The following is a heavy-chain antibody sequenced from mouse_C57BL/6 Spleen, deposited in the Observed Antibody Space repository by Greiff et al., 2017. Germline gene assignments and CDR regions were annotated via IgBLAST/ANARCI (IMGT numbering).Heavy chain of an antibody. CDR1: GFNIKDDY. J-gene: IGHJ2*01. Sequence: DVQLQESGAELVRPGASVKLSCTASGFNIKDDYMHWVKQRPEQGLEWIGWIDPENGDTEYASKFQGKATITADTSSNTAYLQLSSLTSEDTAVYYCTTGSPYYFDYCGQGTTLTVSS. CDR3: TTGSPYYFDY. CDR2: IDPENGDT. V-gene: IGHV14-4*01.